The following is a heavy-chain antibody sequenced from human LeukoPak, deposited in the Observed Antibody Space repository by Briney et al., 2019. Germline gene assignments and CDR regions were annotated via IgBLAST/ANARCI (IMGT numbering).Heavy chain of an antibody. CDR1: GGSISSSSYY. Sequence: SETLSLTCTVSGGSISSSSYYWGWIRQPPGKGLEWFGSLYYSGSTYYNPSLKSRVTISVDTSKNQFSLKLSSVTPAHTAVYYGARPFWLGAPSDGGSCFAPWGQGTLVTVSS. CDR3: ARPFWLGAPSDGGSCFAP. D-gene: IGHD3-16*01. CDR2: LYYSGST. J-gene: IGHJ5*02. V-gene: IGHV4-39*01.